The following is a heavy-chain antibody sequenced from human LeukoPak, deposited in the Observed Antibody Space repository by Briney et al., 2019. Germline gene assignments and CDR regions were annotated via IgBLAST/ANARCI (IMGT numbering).Heavy chain of an antibody. J-gene: IGHJ3*02. CDR2: INPNNGGT. V-gene: IGHV1-2*02. Sequence: GASVNVSCKASGYTFTGYYMHWVGQAPGQGLEWMGWINPNNGGTKYEQKFQGRVTMTRDTSISTAYMELSRLRSNDTAVYSSARVEISYGETNHAFAIWGQGTMVTVSS. CDR1: GYTFTGYY. D-gene: IGHD5-18*01. CDR3: ARVEISYGETNHAFAI.